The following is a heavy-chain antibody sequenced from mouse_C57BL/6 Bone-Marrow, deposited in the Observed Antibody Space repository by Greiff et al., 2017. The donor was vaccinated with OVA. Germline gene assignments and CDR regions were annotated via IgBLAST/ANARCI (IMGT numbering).Heavy chain of an antibody. J-gene: IGHJ3*01. V-gene: IGHV1-4*01. CDR2: INPSSGYT. D-gene: IGHD2-5*01. Sequence: VHLVESGAELARPGASVKMSCKASGYTFTSYTMHWVKQRPGQGLEWIGYINPSSGYTKYNQKFKDKATLTADKSSSTAYMQLSSLTSEDSAVYYCARSRSNYEFAYWGQGTLVTVSA. CDR1: GYTFTSYT. CDR3: ARSRSNYEFAY.